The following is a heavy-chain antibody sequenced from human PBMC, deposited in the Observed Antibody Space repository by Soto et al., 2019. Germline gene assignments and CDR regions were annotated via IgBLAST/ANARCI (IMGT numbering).Heavy chain of an antibody. V-gene: IGHV1-18*01. Sequence: QVQLVQSGPEVKEPGASVRVSCKASGYTFINYNIFWVRQAPGQGLEWMGWISTSNGDTSYAQNFQGRVTMTTDTSTSTAHVELRSIRYDDTAVYYCARDITGATGDYWGQGTLVTVSS. D-gene: IGHD1-26*01. CDR3: ARDITGATGDY. CDR1: GYTFINYN. CDR2: ISTSNGDT. J-gene: IGHJ4*02.